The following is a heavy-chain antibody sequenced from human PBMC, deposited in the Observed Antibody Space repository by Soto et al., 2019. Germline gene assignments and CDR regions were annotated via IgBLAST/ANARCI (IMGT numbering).Heavy chain of an antibody. V-gene: IGHV3-23*01. Sequence: EVQLLESGGGLVQPGGSLRLSCAASGFTFSSYAMNWVRQAPGKGLEWVSGISGSGGSTYYADSVKGRFTISRDNSKNTLYLQMNSQRAEDTDVYYCAIDRFGEYFYYGMDVWGQGTTVTVSS. CDR2: ISGSGGST. CDR1: GFTFSSYA. J-gene: IGHJ6*02. D-gene: IGHD3-10*01. CDR3: AIDRFGEYFYYGMDV.